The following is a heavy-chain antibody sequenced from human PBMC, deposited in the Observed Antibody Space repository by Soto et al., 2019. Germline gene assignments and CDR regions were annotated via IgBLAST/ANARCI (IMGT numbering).Heavy chain of an antibody. Sequence: PSDTLSLTCTVSGGSISSYYWSWIRQPPGKGLEWIGYIYYSGSTNYNPSLKSRVTISVDTSKNQFSLKLSSVTAADTAVYYCARYSGYDYYPRTFDYWGQGTLVTVSS. D-gene: IGHD5-12*01. CDR2: IYYSGST. CDR3: ARYSGYDYYPRTFDY. V-gene: IGHV4-59*08. CDR1: GGSISSYY. J-gene: IGHJ4*02.